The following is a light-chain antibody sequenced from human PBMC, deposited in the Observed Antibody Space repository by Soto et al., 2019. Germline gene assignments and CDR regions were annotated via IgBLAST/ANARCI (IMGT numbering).Light chain of an antibody. CDR3: QQYTGPPTT. Sequence: ETVMTQSPVTLSVSPGERATLSCRASQSVSSYLTWYQQKPGQAPRLLIYGASTRATDIPPRFSGSGSGTEFTLTITRLEPEDSAVYFCQQYTGPPTTFGQGTRLEIK. V-gene: IGKV3-15*01. J-gene: IGKJ5*01. CDR2: GAS. CDR1: QSVSSY.